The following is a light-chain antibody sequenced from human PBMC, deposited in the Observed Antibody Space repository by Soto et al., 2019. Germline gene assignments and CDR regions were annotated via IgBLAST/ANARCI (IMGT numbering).Light chain of an antibody. CDR1: QTIVSY. V-gene: IGKV1-39*01. J-gene: IGKJ1*01. CDR2: AAS. Sequence: DIQMTQSPSSLSASVGDRITITCRASQTIVSYLNWYQQKPGKAPDLLIYAASILQSGVPSRFRGSGSGTDFTLTITNLQHEDFATFYCQQNGRTFGQGTKV. CDR3: QQNGRT.